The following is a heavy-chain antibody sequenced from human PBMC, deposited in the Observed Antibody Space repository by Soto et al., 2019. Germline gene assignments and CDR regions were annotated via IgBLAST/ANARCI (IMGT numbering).Heavy chain of an antibody. Sequence: ASVKVSCKASGGTFSSYDINWVRQATGQGLEWMGWMNPNSGNTGYAQKFQGRVTMTRNTSISTAYMELSSLRSEDTAVYYCARGIGVRGVIIKNYYYYYMDVWGKGTTVTVSS. D-gene: IGHD3-10*01. CDR1: GGTFSSYD. J-gene: IGHJ6*03. V-gene: IGHV1-8*02. CDR3: ARGIGVRGVIIKNYYYYYMDV. CDR2: MNPNSGNT.